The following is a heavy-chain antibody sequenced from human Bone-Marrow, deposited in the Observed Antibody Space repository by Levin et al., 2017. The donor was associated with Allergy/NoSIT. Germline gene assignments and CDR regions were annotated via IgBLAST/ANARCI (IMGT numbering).Heavy chain of an antibody. J-gene: IGHJ5*01. V-gene: IGHV4-4*07. CDR2: ILASGST. D-gene: IGHD1-26*01. CDR1: GGSISSYY. Sequence: SETLSLTCTVSGGSISSYYWTWIRQPAGKGLEWIGRILASGSTNYNPSLKSRVTMSVDTSKDQFSLNLSSATAADTAVYYCVRGGGGAYQFDPWGQGTLVTVSS. CDR3: VRGGGGAYQFDP.